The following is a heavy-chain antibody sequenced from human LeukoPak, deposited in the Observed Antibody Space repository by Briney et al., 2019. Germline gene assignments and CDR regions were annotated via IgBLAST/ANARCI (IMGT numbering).Heavy chain of an antibody. CDR1: AGSISSSSYY. CDR3: ARQPFLYGSGSYGPDY. CDR2: IYYSGSS. D-gene: IGHD3-10*01. J-gene: IGHJ4*02. Sequence: ASETLSLTRTVSAGSISSSSYYWGWIRQPPGKGLEWIGSIYYSGSSYYNPSLKSRVTISVDTSKNQFSLKLSSVTAADTAVYYCARQPFLYGSGSYGPDYWGQGTLVTVSS. V-gene: IGHV4-39*01.